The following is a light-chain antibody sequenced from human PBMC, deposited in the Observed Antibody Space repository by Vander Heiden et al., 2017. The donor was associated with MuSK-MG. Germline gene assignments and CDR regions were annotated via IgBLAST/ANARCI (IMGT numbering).Light chain of an antibody. Sequence: SYELPQTPSVSVSPGQTARITCSGDALPKKYSYWYQQKAGQAPILIIYKHRERPSGIPERFSGSTSGTTVTLTISGVQAEDEADYYCQSADSTGASRVFGGGTRLTVL. V-gene: IGLV3-25*03. CDR3: QSADSTGASRV. CDR2: KHR. CDR1: ALPKKY. J-gene: IGLJ3*02.